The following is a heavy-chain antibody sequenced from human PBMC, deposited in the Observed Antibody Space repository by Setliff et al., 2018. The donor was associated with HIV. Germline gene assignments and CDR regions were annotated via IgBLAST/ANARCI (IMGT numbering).Heavy chain of an antibody. D-gene: IGHD7-27*01. J-gene: IGHJ4*02. CDR1: GFTFSSYA. V-gene: IGHV3-30*04. CDR3: ARDAGGAGEYFDY. CDR2: ISYDGSNK. Sequence: GGSLRLSCAASGFTFSSYAMHWVRQAPGKGLEWVAVISYDGSNKYYADSVKGRFTISRDNSKNTLYQQMNSLRAEDTAVYYCARDAGGAGEYFDYWGQGTLVTVSS.